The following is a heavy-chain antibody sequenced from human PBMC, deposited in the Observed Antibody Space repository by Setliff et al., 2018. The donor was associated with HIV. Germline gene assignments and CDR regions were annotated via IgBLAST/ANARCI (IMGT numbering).Heavy chain of an antibody. V-gene: IGHV4-4*09. CDR2: IYTSGST. CDR1: GYSIRRTYC. J-gene: IGHJ4*02. Sequence: SETLSLTCAVSGYSIRRTYCWIWIRQPPGKGLEWIGTIYTSGSTNYNPSLKSRVTISVDTSKNQFSLKLSSVTAADTAVYYCARLDCSSSSGFVDYWGQGTLVTVSS. D-gene: IGHD2-2*01. CDR3: ARLDCSSSSGFVDY.